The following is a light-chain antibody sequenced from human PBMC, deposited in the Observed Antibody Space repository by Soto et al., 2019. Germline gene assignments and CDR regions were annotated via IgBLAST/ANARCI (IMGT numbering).Light chain of an antibody. CDR2: WAS. CDR1: QSVLYSTNNKNY. J-gene: IGKJ4*01. V-gene: IGKV4-1*01. CDR3: HQYYSLPLT. Sequence: DLVLTPSPDSLAVSLGERATINCRSSQSVLYSTNNKNYLAWYQQRRGQPPKLLISWASTRESGVPDRFSGSGSGTDFTLTISSLQAEDVAVYYCHQYYSLPLTFGGGTKVDI.